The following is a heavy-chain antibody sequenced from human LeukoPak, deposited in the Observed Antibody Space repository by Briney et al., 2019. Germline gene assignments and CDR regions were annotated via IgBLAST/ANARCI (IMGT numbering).Heavy chain of an antibody. CDR1: GFTFSRYG. CDR3: AKTHDSSGYYYNYWFDP. D-gene: IGHD3-22*01. J-gene: IGHJ5*02. V-gene: IGHV3-30*02. CDR2: IRYDGSNK. Sequence: GGSLRLSCAASGFTFSRYGMNWVRQAPGKGLEWVAFIRYDGSNKYYADSVKGRFTISRDNSKNTLYLQMNSLRAEDTAVYYCAKTHDSSGYYYNYWFDPWGQGTLVTVSS.